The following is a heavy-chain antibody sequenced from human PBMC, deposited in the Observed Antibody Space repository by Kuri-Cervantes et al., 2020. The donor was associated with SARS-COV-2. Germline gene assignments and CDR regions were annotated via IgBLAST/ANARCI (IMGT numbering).Heavy chain of an antibody. J-gene: IGHJ6*03. CDR1: GFTFSSYW. D-gene: IGHD2-21*01. CDR3: VREVTFHYYYYYTDV. V-gene: IGHV3-7*01. Sequence: GGSLRLSCAASGFTFSSYWMSWVRQAPGKGLEWVANIKKDGSEKHDVDSVKGRFTITRDNAKNSLYLQMNSLRAEDASVFYCVREVTFHYYYYYTDVWGKGTTVTVSS. CDR2: IKKDGSEK.